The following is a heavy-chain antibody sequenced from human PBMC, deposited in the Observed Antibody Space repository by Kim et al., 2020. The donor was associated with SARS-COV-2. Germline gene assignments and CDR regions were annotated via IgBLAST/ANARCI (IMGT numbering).Heavy chain of an antibody. CDR3: AKKGGAYYYDSSGYYLQH. V-gene: IGHV3-23*01. D-gene: IGHD3-22*01. J-gene: IGHJ1*01. Sequence: KGRFTISRDNSKNTLYLQMNSLRAEDTAVYYCAKKGGAYYYDSSGYYLQHWGQGTLVTVSS.